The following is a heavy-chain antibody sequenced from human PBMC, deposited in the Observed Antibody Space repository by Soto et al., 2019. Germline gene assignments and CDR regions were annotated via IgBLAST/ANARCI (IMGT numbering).Heavy chain of an antibody. CDR2: IYYSGST. V-gene: IGHV4-59*08. CDR1: GGSINSYY. D-gene: IGHD6-19*01. Sequence: PSETLSLTCTVSGGSINSYYWSWIRQPPGKGLEWIGYIYYSGSTNYNPSLKSRVTISVDTSKNQFSLKLYSVTAAETAMYYCARHLRSSGWFEYWGLGTLVTVSS. J-gene: IGHJ4*02. CDR3: ARHLRSSGWFEY.